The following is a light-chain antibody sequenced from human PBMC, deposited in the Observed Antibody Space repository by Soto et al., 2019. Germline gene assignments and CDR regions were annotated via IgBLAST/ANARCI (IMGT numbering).Light chain of an antibody. CDR3: QQYAYSPRA. CDR2: GAS. J-gene: IGKJ1*01. Sequence: EILLTQSPGTLSLSPGERATLSCRASQSVSSTYLSWYQLKPGQAHRLLIYGASSRATGIPDRFSGSGSGTDFTLTISRLEPDDFAVYYCQQYAYSPRAFGQGTKVEL. V-gene: IGKV3-20*01. CDR1: QSVSSTY.